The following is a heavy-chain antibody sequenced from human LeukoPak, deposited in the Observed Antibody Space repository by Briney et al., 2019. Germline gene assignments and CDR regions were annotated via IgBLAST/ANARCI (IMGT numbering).Heavy chain of an antibody. V-gene: IGHV1-8*01. CDR2: MNPNSGNT. CDR1: GYTFTSYD. J-gene: IGHJ4*02. D-gene: IGHD2-15*01. Sequence: ASVKVSCKASGYTFTSYDINWVRQATGQGLEWMGWMNPNSGNTGYAQKFQGRVTMTRNTSISTAYMELSSLRSEDTAVYYCARVMVAATVVGYWGQGTLVTVSS. CDR3: ARVMVAATVVGY.